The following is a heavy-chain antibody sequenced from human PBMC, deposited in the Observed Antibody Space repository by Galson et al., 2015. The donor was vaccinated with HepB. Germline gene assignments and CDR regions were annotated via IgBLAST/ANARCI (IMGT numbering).Heavy chain of an antibody. J-gene: IGHJ3*02. Sequence: SLRLSCAASGFPFRRYAMSWVRQAPGKGLEWVSAINRNGDSTYYADSVKGRFTISRDNSKNTLYLQMNSLRAEDTAVYYCAAPRDSYSSGWLDAFDIWGQGTMVTISS. CDR1: GFPFRRYA. D-gene: IGHD6-19*01. CDR2: INRNGDST. V-gene: IGHV3-23*01. CDR3: AAPRDSYSSGWLDAFDI.